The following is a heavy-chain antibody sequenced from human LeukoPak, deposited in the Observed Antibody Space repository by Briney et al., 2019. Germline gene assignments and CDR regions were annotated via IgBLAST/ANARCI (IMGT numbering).Heavy chain of an antibody. CDR3: ARRFSYYYYYGMDV. CDR1: GYSFTSYW. D-gene: IGHD3-10*01. Sequence: GESLKISFKGSGYSFTSYWIGWVRQMPGKGLEWMGRIDPSDSYTNYSPSFQGHVTISADKSISTAYLQWSSLKASDTAMYYCARRFSYYYYYGMDVWGQGTTVTVSS. CDR2: IDPSDSYT. J-gene: IGHJ6*02. V-gene: IGHV5-10-1*01.